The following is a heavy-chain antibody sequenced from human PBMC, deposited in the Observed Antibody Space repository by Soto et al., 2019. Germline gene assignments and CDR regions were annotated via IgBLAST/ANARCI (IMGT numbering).Heavy chain of an antibody. CDR3: VKGPGI. Sequence: GGSLRLSCSASGFTFSSYAIHWVRQAPGKGLEYVLAISSNGGSTYYADSVKGRFTISRDNSKNTLYLQMSSLRAEDTAVYYCVKGPGIWGQGTMVTVSS. CDR1: GFTFSSYA. V-gene: IGHV3-64D*08. CDR2: ISSNGGST. J-gene: IGHJ3*02.